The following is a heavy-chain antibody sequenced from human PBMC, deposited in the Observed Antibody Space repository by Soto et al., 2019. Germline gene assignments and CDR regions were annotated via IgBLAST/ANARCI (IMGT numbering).Heavy chain of an antibody. J-gene: IGHJ4*02. CDR2: IIPIFGTA. CDR3: ATAGSYYDSSGYYHGTGFDY. V-gene: IGHV1-69*13. D-gene: IGHD3-22*01. Sequence: ASVKVSCKASGGTFSSYAISWVRQARGQGLEWMGGIIPIFGTANYAQKFQGRVTITADESTSTAYMELSSLRSEDTAVYYCATAGSYYDSSGYYHGTGFDYWGQGTRVTVSS. CDR1: GGTFSSYA.